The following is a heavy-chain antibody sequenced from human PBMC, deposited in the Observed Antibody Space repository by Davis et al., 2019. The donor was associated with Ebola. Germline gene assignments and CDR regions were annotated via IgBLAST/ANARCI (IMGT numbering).Heavy chain of an antibody. D-gene: IGHD3-3*01. J-gene: IGHJ6*04. CDR1: VITFSSYA. CDR2: ISGSGGST. Sequence: GESLKISCTASVITFSSYAMTWVRQAPGKGLEWVSAISGSGGSTYYADSVKGRFTISRDNSKKTLYLKMTSLRAEDTAVYDCAKSGLSFGVVKYHYGMDVWGKGTTVTVSS. V-gene: IGHV3-23*01. CDR3: AKSGLSFGVVKYHYGMDV.